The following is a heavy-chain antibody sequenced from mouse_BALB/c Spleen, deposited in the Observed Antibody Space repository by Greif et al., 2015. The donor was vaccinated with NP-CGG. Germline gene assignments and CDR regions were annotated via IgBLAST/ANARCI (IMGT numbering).Heavy chain of an antibody. D-gene: IGHD1-1*01. V-gene: IGHV5-12-1*01. CDR3: ARRGYYYGSSYVGFAY. J-gene: IGHJ3*01. CDR2: ISRGGGGP. Sequence: EVQLVESGGGLVKPGGSLKLSCAASGFAFSSYDMSWVRRTPGKRLEWVAYISRGGGGPHYPDTVKGRFTISRDNAKNTLYLQMSSLKSEDTAMYYCARRGYYYGSSYVGFAYWGQGTLVTVSA. CDR1: GFAFSSYD.